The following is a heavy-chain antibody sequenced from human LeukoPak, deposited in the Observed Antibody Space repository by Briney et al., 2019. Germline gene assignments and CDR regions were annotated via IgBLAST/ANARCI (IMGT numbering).Heavy chain of an antibody. V-gene: IGHV3-33*08. CDR2: IWYDGSNK. J-gene: IGHJ4*02. D-gene: IGHD3-16*01. Sequence: QAGGSLRLSCAASGFSFDDYAMHWVRQAPGKGLEWVAVIWYDGSNKYYADSVKGRFTISRDNSKNTLYLQMNSLRAEDTAVYYCARDRRGVASLGEFSYWGQGTLVTVSS. CDR1: GFSFDDYA. CDR3: ARDRRGVASLGEFSY.